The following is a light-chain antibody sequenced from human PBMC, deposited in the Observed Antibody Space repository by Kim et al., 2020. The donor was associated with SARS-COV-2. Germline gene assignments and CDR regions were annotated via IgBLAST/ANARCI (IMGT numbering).Light chain of an antibody. J-gene: IGKJ2*01. Sequence: DIQMTQSPSSLPASVGDRVTITCRASQSISSYLNWYQQKPGKAPKLLIYAASSLQSGVPSRFSGSGSGTDFTLTISSLQPEDFATYYCQQSYSTPYTFGQGTQLEI. V-gene: IGKV1-39*01. CDR1: QSISSY. CDR3: QQSYSTPYT. CDR2: AAS.